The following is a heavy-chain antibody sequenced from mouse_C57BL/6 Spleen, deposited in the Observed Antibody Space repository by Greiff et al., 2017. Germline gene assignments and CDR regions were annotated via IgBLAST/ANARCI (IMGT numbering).Heavy chain of an antibody. J-gene: IGHJ4*01. Sequence: VQLKESGPGLVKPSQSLSLTCSVTGYSITSGYYWNWIRQFPGNKLEWMGYISYDGSNNYNPSLKNRISITRDTSKNQFFLKLNSVTTEDTATYYCAIYSNYLYAMDYWGQGTSVTVSS. CDR3: AIYSNYLYAMDY. CDR1: GYSITSGYY. CDR2: ISYDGSN. D-gene: IGHD2-5*01. V-gene: IGHV3-6*01.